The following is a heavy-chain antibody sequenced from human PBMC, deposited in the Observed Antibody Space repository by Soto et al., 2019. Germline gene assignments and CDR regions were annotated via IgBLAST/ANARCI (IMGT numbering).Heavy chain of an antibody. Sequence: SETLSLTCTVSGGSISSYYWSWIRQPPGKGLEWIGYIYYSGSTNYNPSLKSRVTISVDTSKNQFSLKLSSVTAADTAVYYCARIRITMVRGVIIPVHAFDIWGQGTMVTVSS. V-gene: IGHV4-59*01. CDR1: GGSISSYY. J-gene: IGHJ3*02. CDR3: ARIRITMVRGVIIPVHAFDI. D-gene: IGHD3-10*01. CDR2: IYYSGST.